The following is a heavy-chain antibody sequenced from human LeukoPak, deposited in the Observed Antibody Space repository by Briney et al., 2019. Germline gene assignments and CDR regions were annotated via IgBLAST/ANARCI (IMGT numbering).Heavy chain of an antibody. Sequence: PSETLSLTCAVSGGSISIGGFSWNWIRQPPGKGLEWLGYIFHSGSTYYNPSLRSRVTMSVDRSKSQFSLKLSSVTAADTAVYYCARAAYYGSDRDAFDIWGQGTMVTVSS. V-gene: IGHV4-30-2*01. CDR3: ARAAYYGSDRDAFDI. J-gene: IGHJ3*02. D-gene: IGHD3-10*01. CDR1: GGSISIGGFS. CDR2: IFHSGST.